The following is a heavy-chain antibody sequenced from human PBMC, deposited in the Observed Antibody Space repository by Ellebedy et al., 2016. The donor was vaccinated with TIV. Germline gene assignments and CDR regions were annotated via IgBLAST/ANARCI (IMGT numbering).Heavy chain of an antibody. CDR3: AKEGSGSYDYFDY. D-gene: IGHD1-26*01. J-gene: IGHJ4*02. CDR1: GYSFTSYW. Sequence: KVSCKGSGYSFTSYWISWVRQMPGKGLEWMGRIDPSDSYTNYSPSFQGHVTISADKSISTAYLQWSSLKASDTAMYYCAKEGSGSYDYFDYWGQGTLVTVSS. V-gene: IGHV5-10-1*01. CDR2: IDPSDSYT.